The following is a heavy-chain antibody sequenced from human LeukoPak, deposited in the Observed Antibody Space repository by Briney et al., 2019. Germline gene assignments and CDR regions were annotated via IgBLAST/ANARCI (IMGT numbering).Heavy chain of an antibody. V-gene: IGHV3-66*02. CDR2: IYSGGST. J-gene: IGHJ6*03. Sequence: GGSLRLSCAASGFTFNDYGMNWVRQLPGKGLEWVSVIYSGGSTYYADSVKGRFTISRDNSKNTLYLQMNSLRPEDTAVYYCAREYVADCSSTSCTYYYYYMDVWGKGTTVTVSS. CDR3: AREYVADCSSTSCTYYYYYMDV. D-gene: IGHD2-2*01. CDR1: GFTFNDYG.